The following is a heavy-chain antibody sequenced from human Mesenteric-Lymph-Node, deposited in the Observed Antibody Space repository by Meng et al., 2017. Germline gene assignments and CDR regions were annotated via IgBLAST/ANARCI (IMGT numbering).Heavy chain of an antibody. J-gene: IGHJ4*02. CDR2: IWYDRSKT. CDR3: ARYRSGSSDY. D-gene: IGHD3-10*01. Sequence: GESLKISCVASGFIFRSYGMHWVRQAPGKGLEWVGVIWYDRSKTYYADSVKGRFSISRDNSKNTVYLQMNSLRVEDTAVYYCARYRSGSSDYWGPGTLVTVSS. CDR1: GFIFRSYG. V-gene: IGHV3-33*01.